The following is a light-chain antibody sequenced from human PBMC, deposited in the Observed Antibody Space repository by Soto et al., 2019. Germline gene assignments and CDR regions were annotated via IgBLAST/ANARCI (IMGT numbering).Light chain of an antibody. Sequence: QSVLTQPPSASGTPGQTVTISCSGSRSSIGSNYVCWYQHLPGTAPTLLIYRSNQRPSGVPDRFSGSRSGSSGSLAITGLQPEDEADYYCQSYDSGVTGSVFGTGTKVTVL. V-gene: IGLV1-47*01. CDR2: RSN. J-gene: IGLJ1*01. CDR3: QSYDSGVTGSV. CDR1: RSSIGSNY.